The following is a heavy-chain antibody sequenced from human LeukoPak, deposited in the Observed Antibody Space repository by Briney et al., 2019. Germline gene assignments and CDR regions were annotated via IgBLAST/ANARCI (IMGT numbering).Heavy chain of an antibody. CDR1: GVTFSNLA. J-gene: IGHJ4*02. D-gene: IGHD1-26*01. CDR2: ISHHGSDQ. CDR3: AKDVGKWESLHFFDY. V-gene: IGHV3-30*04. Sequence: GGSLRLSCAASGVTFSNLAMHWVRQAPGKGLEWVAVISHHGSDQFYADSVKGRFTISRDDSRNTLYLQMNSLRGDDTAVYYCAKDVGKWESLHFFDYWGQGTLVTVSS.